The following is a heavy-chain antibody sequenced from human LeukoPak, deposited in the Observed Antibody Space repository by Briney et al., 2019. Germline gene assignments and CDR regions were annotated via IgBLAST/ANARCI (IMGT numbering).Heavy chain of an antibody. CDR1: GFTFSDYY. V-gene: IGHV3-11*01. CDR2: ISSSGSTI. CDR3: SRGAYYYDSSGGNDAFDI. J-gene: IGHJ3*02. Sequence: GGSLRLSCAAPGFTFSDYYMSWIRQAPGKGLEWVSYISSSGSTIYYADSVKGRFTISRDNAKNSLYLQMNSLRAEDTAVYYCSRGAYYYDSSGGNDAFDIWGQGTMVTVSS. D-gene: IGHD3-22*01.